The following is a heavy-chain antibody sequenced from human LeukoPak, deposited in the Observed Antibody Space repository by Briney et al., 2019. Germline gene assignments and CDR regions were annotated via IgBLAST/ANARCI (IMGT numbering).Heavy chain of an antibody. D-gene: IGHD3-3*01. V-gene: IGHV3-53*01. J-gene: IGHJ4*02. CDR1: GFTVSSNY. CDR2: IYSGGST. CDR3: ARHYDFWSGPDY. Sequence: GGPLRLSCAASGFTVSSNYMSWVRQAPGKGLEWVSVIYSGGSTYYADSVKGRFTVSRDNSKNTLYLQMNSLRAEDTAVYYCARHYDFWSGPDYWGQGTLVTVSS.